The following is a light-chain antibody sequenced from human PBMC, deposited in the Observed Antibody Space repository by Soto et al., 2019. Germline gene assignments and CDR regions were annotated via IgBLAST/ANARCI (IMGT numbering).Light chain of an antibody. Sequence: ALTQPPSASGSPGQSVTISCTGTSSDVGGYNYVSWYQQHPGKAPKLMIYEVSKRPSGVPDRFSGSKSGNTASLTVSVLQAEDEADYYCSSYAGSNNYVFGTGTKVTVL. CDR2: EVS. CDR1: SSDVGGYNY. V-gene: IGLV2-8*01. CDR3: SSYAGSNNYV. J-gene: IGLJ1*01.